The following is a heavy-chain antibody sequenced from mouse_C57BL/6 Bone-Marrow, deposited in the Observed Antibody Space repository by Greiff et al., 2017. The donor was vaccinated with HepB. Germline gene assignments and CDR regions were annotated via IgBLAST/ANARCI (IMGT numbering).Heavy chain of an antibody. J-gene: IGHJ2*01. V-gene: IGHV1-15*01. CDR2: IDPETGGT. Sequence: VKLMESGAELVRPGASVTLSCKASGYTFTDYEMHWVKQTPVHGLEWIGAIDPETGGTAYNQKFKGKAILTADKSSSTAYMELRSLTSEDSAVYYCTRSGGSRYYFDYWGQGTTLTVSS. CDR3: TRSGGSRYYFDY. D-gene: IGHD1-1*01. CDR1: GYTFTDYE.